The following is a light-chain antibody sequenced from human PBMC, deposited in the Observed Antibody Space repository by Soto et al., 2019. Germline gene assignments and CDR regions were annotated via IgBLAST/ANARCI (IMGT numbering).Light chain of an antibody. CDR2: GAS. Sequence: EIVLTQSPGTLSLSPGERATLSCRASQSVSSSYLAWYQQKPGQAPRLPIYGASRRATGIPDRFSGSGSGTDFTLTISRLEPEDFALYYCQQYGSSPGTFGQGTKVDIK. J-gene: IGKJ1*01. V-gene: IGKV3-20*01. CDR3: QQYGSSPGT. CDR1: QSVSSSY.